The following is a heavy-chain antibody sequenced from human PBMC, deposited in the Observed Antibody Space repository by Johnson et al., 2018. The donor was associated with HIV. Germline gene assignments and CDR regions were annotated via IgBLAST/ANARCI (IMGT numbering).Heavy chain of an antibody. CDR2: ISGSGGST. Sequence: VQLVESGGGLVQPGGSLRLSCAASGFTFSSYAMSWVRQAPGKGLEWVSVISGSGGSTYYADSVKGRFTISRDNAKNSLFLHMNSLRAEDTAVYYCSRDRGLRYFDWLSDHDAFDIWGQGTMVTVSS. D-gene: IGHD3-9*01. CDR1: GFTFSSYA. V-gene: IGHV3-23*04. CDR3: SRDRGLRYFDWLSDHDAFDI. J-gene: IGHJ3*02.